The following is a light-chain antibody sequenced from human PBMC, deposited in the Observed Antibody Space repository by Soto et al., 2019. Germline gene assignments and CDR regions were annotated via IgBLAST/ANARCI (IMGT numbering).Light chain of an antibody. J-gene: IGKJ1*01. Sequence: EIVMTQSPATLSVSPGDRATLSCRASESVTSSLARYQQKPGQPPRLLIYAASTRATDVPARFSGGGSETEFTLTISSLQSEDFAVYFCQQYNIWPLWTFGQGTKVDIK. CDR3: QQYNIWPLWT. CDR2: AAS. CDR1: ESVTSS. V-gene: IGKV3-15*01.